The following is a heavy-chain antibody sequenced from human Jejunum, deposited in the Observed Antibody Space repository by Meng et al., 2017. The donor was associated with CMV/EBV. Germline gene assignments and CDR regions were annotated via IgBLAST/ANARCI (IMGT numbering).Heavy chain of an antibody. J-gene: IGHJ4*02. CDR3: ARAQDRFLGWLPDH. CDR1: GFTFSPYG. Sequence: SGFTFSPYGMNWVRRAPGTGLEWVSSMSGSSKDIQCAASVKGRFTVSRDNARNSLYLQMNSLRAEDTAVYYCARAQDRFLGWLPDHWGQGTLVTVSS. V-gene: IGHV3-21*01. D-gene: IGHD3-3*01. CDR2: MSGSSKDI.